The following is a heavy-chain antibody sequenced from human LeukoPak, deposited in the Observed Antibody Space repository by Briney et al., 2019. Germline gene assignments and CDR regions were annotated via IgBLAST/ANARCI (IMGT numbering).Heavy chain of an antibody. CDR1: GYTFTSYT. CDR2: IIPLFGTP. J-gene: IGHJ6*04. V-gene: IGHV1-69*06. Sequence: GASVKVSCKASGYTFTSYTISWVRQAPGQGLAWMGGIIPLFGTPDYAQKFQDRLTITADKSTSTAYMELSSLRSEDTAVYYCASATLRCSGGSCYEMDVWGKGTTVTVSS. CDR3: ASATLRCSGGSCYEMDV. D-gene: IGHD2-15*01.